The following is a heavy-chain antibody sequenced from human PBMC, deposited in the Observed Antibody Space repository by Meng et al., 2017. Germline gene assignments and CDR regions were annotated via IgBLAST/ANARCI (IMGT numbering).Heavy chain of an antibody. D-gene: IGHD2-15*01. CDR3: ARGPVVAYYFDY. J-gene: IGHJ4*02. CDR2: ISAYNGNT. V-gene: IGHV1-18*01. CDR1: GYTFTSYA. Sequence: ASVKVSCKASGYTFTSYAMHWVRQAPGQGLEWMGWISAYNGNTNYAQKLQGRVTMTTDTSTSTAYMELRSLRSDDTAVYYCARGPVVAYYFDYWGQGTLVTVSS.